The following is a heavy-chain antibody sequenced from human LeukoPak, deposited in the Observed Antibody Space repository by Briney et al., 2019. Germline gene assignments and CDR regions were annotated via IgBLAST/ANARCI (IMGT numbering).Heavy chain of an antibody. D-gene: IGHD3-22*01. Sequence: GASVKVSCKASGYTFTSYAMNWVRQAPGQGLEWMGWINTSTGNPTYAQGFTGRFVFSLDTSVSTAYLQISSLKAEDTAVYYCARDRRYYDSSGYRTYDASDIWGQGTMVTVSS. CDR3: ARDRRYYDSSGYRTYDASDI. V-gene: IGHV7-4-1*02. CDR2: INTSTGNP. CDR1: GYTFTSYA. J-gene: IGHJ3*02.